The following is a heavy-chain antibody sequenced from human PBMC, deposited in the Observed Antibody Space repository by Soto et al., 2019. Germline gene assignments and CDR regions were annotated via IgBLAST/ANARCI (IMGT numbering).Heavy chain of an antibody. CDR1: GYTFTSYD. V-gene: IGHV1-8*01. D-gene: IGHD4-17*01. CDR2: MNPNSGNT. Sequence: VASVKVSCKASGYTFTSYDINWVRQATGQGLEWMGWMNPNSGNTGYAQKFQGRVTMTRNTSISTAYMELSSLRSKDTAVYYCAREGGYGDYGYYYYYMDVWGKGTTVTVSS. J-gene: IGHJ6*03. CDR3: AREGGYGDYGYYYYYMDV.